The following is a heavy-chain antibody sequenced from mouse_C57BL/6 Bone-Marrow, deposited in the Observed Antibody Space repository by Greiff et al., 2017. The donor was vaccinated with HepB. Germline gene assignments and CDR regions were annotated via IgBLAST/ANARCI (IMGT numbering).Heavy chain of an antibody. J-gene: IGHJ3*01. V-gene: IGHV1-15*01. D-gene: IGHD2-4*01. CDR1: GYTFTDYE. Sequence: QVQLQQSGAELVRPGASVTLSCKASGYTFTDYEMHWVKQTPVHGLEWIGAIDPETGGTAYNQKFKGKAILTADKSSSTAYMERRSLSSEDSAVYYSAGEDNDPDWFAYWGQGSLVTVSA. CDR2: IDPETGGT. CDR3: AGEDNDPDWFAY.